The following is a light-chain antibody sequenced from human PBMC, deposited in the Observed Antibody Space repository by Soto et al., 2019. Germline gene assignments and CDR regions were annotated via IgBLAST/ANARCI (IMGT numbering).Light chain of an antibody. Sequence: QSVLTQPPSVSGAPGQRVTISCTGSRSNIGAGYDVNWYQQLPGTAPKLLIYANSNRPSGVPDRFSGSKSGTSASLAITGLRAEDEADYYCQSYDSSLRGWVFGGGTKLTVL. CDR2: ANS. CDR3: QSYDSSLRGWV. CDR1: RSNIGAGYD. V-gene: IGLV1-40*01. J-gene: IGLJ3*02.